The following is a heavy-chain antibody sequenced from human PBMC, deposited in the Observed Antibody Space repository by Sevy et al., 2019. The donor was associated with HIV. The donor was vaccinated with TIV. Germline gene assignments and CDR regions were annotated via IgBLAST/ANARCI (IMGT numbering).Heavy chain of an antibody. Sequence: SETLSLTCAVSGDSISSGIYSWNWIRQPPGKGLEWIGYIYHTGNTYYNPSLRSRVTISVETSKNHFSLKLTSVTAADTAVHYCARDSGDYPYYFDHWGQGTLVTVSS. CDR3: ARDSGDYPYYFDH. D-gene: IGHD2-21*02. CDR1: GDSISSGIYS. V-gene: IGHV4-30-2*01. J-gene: IGHJ4*02. CDR2: IYHTGNT.